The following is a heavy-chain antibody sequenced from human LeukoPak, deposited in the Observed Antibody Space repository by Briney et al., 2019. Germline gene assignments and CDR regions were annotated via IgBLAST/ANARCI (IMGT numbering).Heavy chain of an antibody. Sequence: PSETLSLTCTVSGGSISSYYWSWIRQPPGKGLEWIGYIYYSGSTNYNPSLKSRVTISVDTSKNQFSLKLSSVTAVDTAVYYCARVLRGYTSYYYYYYMDVWGKGTTVTVSS. CDR3: ARVLRGYTSYYYYYYMDV. J-gene: IGHJ6*03. CDR2: IYYSGST. CDR1: GGSISSYY. D-gene: IGHD5-18*01. V-gene: IGHV4-59*01.